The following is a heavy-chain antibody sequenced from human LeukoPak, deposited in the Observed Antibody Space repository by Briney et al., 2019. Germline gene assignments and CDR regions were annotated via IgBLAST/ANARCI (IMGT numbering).Heavy chain of an antibody. CDR1: GRSISSSSYY. D-gene: IGHD5-24*01. J-gene: IGHJ4*02. V-gene: IGHV4-39*01. Sequence: SETLSLTCTVSGRSISSSSYYWGWIRQPPGKGLEWIGSIYYSGSTYYNPSLKSRVTISVDTSKNQFSLKLSSVTAADTAVYYCARRPEMATDFDYWGQGTLVTVSS. CDR3: ARRPEMATDFDY. CDR2: IYYSGST.